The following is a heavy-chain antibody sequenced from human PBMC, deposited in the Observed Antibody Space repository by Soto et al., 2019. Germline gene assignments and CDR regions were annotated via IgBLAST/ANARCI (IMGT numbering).Heavy chain of an antibody. CDR2: IYHSGST. CDR1: GGSISSSNW. CDR3: ASDPRALRSIAAAGPGFDY. D-gene: IGHD6-13*01. J-gene: IGHJ4*02. Sequence: QVQLQESGPGLVKPSGTLSLTCAVSGGSISSSNWWSWVRQPPGKGLEWIGEIYHSGSTNYNPSLKSRVTMSVDKSKNHFSLKLRSVTAADTAVYYCASDPRALRSIAAAGPGFDYWGQGTQVTVSS. V-gene: IGHV4-4*02.